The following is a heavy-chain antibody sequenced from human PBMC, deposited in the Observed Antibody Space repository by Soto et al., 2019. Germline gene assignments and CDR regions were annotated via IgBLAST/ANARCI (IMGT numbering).Heavy chain of an antibody. CDR1: DYTFTRNG. CDR2: ISDYSGST. V-gene: IGHV1-18*01. D-gene: IGHD6-19*01. Sequence: QVQLVQSGAEVKKPGASVKVSCKASDYTFTRNGISWVRQAPGQGLEWMGCISDYSGSTNYAQKVQGRVTMTTDTPTSTAYMGLRGLRSDDTAVYYCATLYSSGWPRGHRDNWGKGTLVTVSS. J-gene: IGHJ4*02. CDR3: ATLYSSGWPRGHRDN.